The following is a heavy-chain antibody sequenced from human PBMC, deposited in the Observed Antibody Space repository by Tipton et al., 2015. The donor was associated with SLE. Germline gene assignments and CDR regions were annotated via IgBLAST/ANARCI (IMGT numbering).Heavy chain of an antibody. CDR2: ISGNGEYT. CDR1: GFNFRNYA. D-gene: IGHD3-22*01. CDR3: AKFFAAGIVVVLPGEDS. Sequence: SLRLSCAASGFNFRNYAMSWVRQPAGKGVEWVSGISGNGEYTFYSDSVKGRFTISRDNSKSTVYLQMNRLRADDTATYYCAKFFAAGIVVVLPGEDSWGQGTLVSVSS. V-gene: IGHV3-23*01. J-gene: IGHJ4*02.